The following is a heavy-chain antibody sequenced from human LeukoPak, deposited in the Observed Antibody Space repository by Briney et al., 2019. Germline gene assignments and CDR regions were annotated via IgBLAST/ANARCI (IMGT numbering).Heavy chain of an antibody. J-gene: IGHJ3*02. Sequence: GGSLRLSCEVSGFIISSDYMSWVRQAPGKGLEWVSVIYRGDATYYAESVKGRFTISRDNSKNTLYLQMNSLRAEDSAEYYCAKSLLTTATGTGRAFDIWGQGTMVTVSA. V-gene: IGHV3-53*01. CDR1: GFIISSDY. CDR2: IYRGDAT. D-gene: IGHD1-1*01. CDR3: AKSLLTTATGTGRAFDI.